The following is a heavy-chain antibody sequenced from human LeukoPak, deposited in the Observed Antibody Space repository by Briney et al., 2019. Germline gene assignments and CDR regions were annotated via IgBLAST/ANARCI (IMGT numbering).Heavy chain of an antibody. J-gene: IGHJ4*02. CDR1: GFTFSSYS. Sequence: PGGSLRLSCAASGFTFSSYSMNWVRLAPGKGLEWVSSISSSSSYIYYADSVKGRFTISRDNAKNSLYLQMNSLRAEDTAVLYCARERSDSSSWYVFDYWGQGTLVTVSS. V-gene: IGHV3-21*06. D-gene: IGHD6-13*01. CDR2: ISSSSSYI. CDR3: ARERSDSSSWYVFDY.